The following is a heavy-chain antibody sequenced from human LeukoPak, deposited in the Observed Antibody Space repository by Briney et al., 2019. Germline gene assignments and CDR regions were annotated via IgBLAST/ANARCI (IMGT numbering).Heavy chain of an antibody. CDR1: GYTFTGYY. CDR2: MNPNSGNT. J-gene: IGHJ3*02. V-gene: IGHV1-8*02. Sequence: ASVKVSCKASGYTFTGYYMHWVRQATGQGLEWMGWMNPNSGNTGYAQKFQGRVTMTRNTSISTAYMELSSLRSEDTAVYYCARRAFDIWGQGTMVTVSS. CDR3: ARRAFDI.